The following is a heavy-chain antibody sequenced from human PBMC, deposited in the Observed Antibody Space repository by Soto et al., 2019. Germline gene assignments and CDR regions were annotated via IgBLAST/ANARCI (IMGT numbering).Heavy chain of an antibody. CDR2: IYYSGST. J-gene: IGHJ4*02. Sequence: SETLSLTCTVSGGSISSGDYYWSWIRQPPGKGLEWIGYIYYSGSTYYNPSLKSRVTISVDTSKNQFSLKLSSVTAADTAVYYCARARKDTAMVNVYFDYWGQGTLIAVAS. V-gene: IGHV4-30-4*01. CDR1: GGSISSGDYY. CDR3: ARARKDTAMVNVYFDY. D-gene: IGHD5-18*01.